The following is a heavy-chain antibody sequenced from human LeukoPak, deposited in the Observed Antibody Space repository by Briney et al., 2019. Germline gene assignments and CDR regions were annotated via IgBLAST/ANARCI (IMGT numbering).Heavy chain of an antibody. J-gene: IGHJ2*01. D-gene: IGHD6-13*01. Sequence: ASVKVSCKASGYTFTEYYMHWVRQAPGQGLEWMGWINPNSGDTNYAQKFQGWVTMTRDTSISTAYMELSRLRSDDTAVCFCASVIAASGTRNWYFDLWGRGTLVTVSS. V-gene: IGHV1-2*04. CDR1: GYTFTEYY. CDR2: INPNSGDT. CDR3: ASVIAASGTRNWYFDL.